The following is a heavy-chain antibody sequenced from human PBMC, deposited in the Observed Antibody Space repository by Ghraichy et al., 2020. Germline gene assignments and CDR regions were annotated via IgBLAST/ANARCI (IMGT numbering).Heavy chain of an antibody. J-gene: IGHJ5*02. D-gene: IGHD3-16*02. CDR2: IYTSGST. V-gene: IGHV4-4*09. Sequence: SETLSLTCTVSGGSISSYYWSWIRQPPGKGLEWIGYIYTSGSTNYNPSLKSRVTISVDTSKNQFSLKLSSVTAADTAVYYCARLGMITFGGVIVSGGGFDPWGQGTLVTVSS. CDR1: GGSISSYY. CDR3: ARLGMITFGGVIVSGGGFDP.